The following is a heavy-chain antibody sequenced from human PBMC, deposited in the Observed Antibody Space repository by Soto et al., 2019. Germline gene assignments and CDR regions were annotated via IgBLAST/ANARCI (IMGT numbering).Heavy chain of an antibody. CDR2: IYPGDSDT. V-gene: IGHV5-51*01. J-gene: IGHJ4*02. Sequence: PXELLSMSFRGSGYSFTSYWIGLVRQMPGKGLEWMGIIYPGDSDTRYSPSFQGQVTISADKSISTAYLQWSSLKASDTAMYYCARHETSAPIDYWGQGTLVTVSS. CDR3: ARHETSAPIDY. D-gene: IGHD2-15*01. CDR1: GYSFTSYW.